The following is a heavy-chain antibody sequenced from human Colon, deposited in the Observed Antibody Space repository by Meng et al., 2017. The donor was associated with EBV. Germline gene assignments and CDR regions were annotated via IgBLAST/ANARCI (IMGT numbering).Heavy chain of an antibody. D-gene: IGHD6-19*01. J-gene: IGHJ4*02. V-gene: IGHV4-31*03. CDR2: IYYSGST. CDR3: ARVSSGWDYFDY. Sequence: QAKRQESGPGLVKPSQTLSLTCTVSGGSVSSGGYYWTWIRQHPGKGLEWFGHIYYSGSTFYNPSLKRRVIISIDTSKNQFSLNLRSVTAADTAVYYCARVSSGWDYFDYWGQGTLVTVSS. CDR1: GGSVSSGGYY.